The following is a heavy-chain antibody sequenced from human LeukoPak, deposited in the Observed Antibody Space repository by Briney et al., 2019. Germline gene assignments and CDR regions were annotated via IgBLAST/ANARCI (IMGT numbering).Heavy chain of an antibody. D-gene: IGHD2-2*01. CDR3: ARDPPPYAYGMDV. J-gene: IGHJ6*02. V-gene: IGHV3-21*01. CDR1: GFTFSSYS. Sequence: PGGSLRLSCTASGFTFSSYSMNWVRQAPGKGLEWVSSISVSSNYIYYADSVKGRFTISRDNAKSSLYLQMDSLRADDTAVYYCARDPPPYAYGMDVWGQGTTVTVSS. CDR2: ISVSSNYI.